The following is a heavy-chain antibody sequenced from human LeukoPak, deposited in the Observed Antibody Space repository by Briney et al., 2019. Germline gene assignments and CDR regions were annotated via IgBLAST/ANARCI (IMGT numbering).Heavy chain of an antibody. CDR1: GFSLSTGGVW. V-gene: IGHV2-70*11. CDR2: IAWADDK. J-gene: IGHJ5*02. D-gene: IGHD6-13*01. CDR3: ARIGYSNSWSWFVR. Sequence: SGRALGSPTRTLTLTCTLSGFSLSTGGVWVSWIRQPPGKALEWLARIAWADDKYYTTSLKTRLTISKDSAKNQVILTMTNMDPVDTATYYCARIGYSNSWSWFVRWGEGSMVTVSS.